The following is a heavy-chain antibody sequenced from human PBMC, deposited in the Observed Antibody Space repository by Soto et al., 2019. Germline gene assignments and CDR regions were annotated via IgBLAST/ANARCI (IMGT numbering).Heavy chain of an antibody. V-gene: IGHV4-59*08. CDR1: GGSISSYY. D-gene: IGHD2-21*02. J-gene: IGHJ5*02. CDR2: IYYSGST. Sequence: PSETLSLTCTVSGGSISSYYLSRFRQPPGKGLEWIGYIYYSGSTNYNPSLKSRVTISVDTSKNQFSLKLSSVTAADTAVYYCARAMVVTQNWFDPWGQGTLVTVSS. CDR3: ARAMVVTQNWFDP.